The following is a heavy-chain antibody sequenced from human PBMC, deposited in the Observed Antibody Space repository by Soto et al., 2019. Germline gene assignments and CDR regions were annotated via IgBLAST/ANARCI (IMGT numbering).Heavy chain of an antibody. CDR3: ATDSNYDVSNSF. D-gene: IGHD3-3*01. V-gene: IGHV1-69*13. Sequence: SVKVSCKASGGTLNNYAINWVRQAPGQGLEWMGGILPVSAPPDYAQKFQGRVSITADHSTSTVYMELSRLKSDDTAVYFCATDSNYDVSNSFWGQGTLVTV. J-gene: IGHJ4*02. CDR2: ILPVSAPP. CDR1: GGTLNNYA.